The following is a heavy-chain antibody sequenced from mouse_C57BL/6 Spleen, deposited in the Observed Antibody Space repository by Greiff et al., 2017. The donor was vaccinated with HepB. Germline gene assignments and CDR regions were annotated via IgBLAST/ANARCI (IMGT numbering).Heavy chain of an antibody. Sequence: QVQLQQPGAELVKPGASVKLSCKASGYTFTSYWMHWVKQRPGRGLEWIRRIDPNSGGTKYNEKFKSKATLTVDKPSSTAYMQLSSLTSEDSAVYYCARSYYGSLYYYAMDYWGQGTSVTVSS. D-gene: IGHD1-1*01. CDR3: ARSYYGSLYYYAMDY. V-gene: IGHV1-72*01. J-gene: IGHJ4*01. CDR1: GYTFTSYW. CDR2: IDPNSGGT.